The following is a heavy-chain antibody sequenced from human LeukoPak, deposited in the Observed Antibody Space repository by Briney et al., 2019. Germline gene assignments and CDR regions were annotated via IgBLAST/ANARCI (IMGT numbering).Heavy chain of an antibody. V-gene: IGHV3-21*01. CDR1: RFTFNTYS. Sequence: PGGSLRLSCVPSRFTFNTYSMNWVRQAPEKGLEWVSSISGSSINTYYADSVKGGFTISRHNAKNSLYLQMNSLRAEDTAVYYCAREFLQEEFDYWGQGTLVTVSS. CDR3: AREFLQEEFDY. J-gene: IGHJ4*02. D-gene: IGHD3-3*01. CDR2: ISGSSINT.